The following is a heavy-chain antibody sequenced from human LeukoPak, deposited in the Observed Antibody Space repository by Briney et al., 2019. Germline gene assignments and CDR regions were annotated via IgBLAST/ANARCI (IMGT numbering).Heavy chain of an antibody. V-gene: IGHV4-61*05. CDR1: GDSISSNDYY. Sequence: PSETLSLTCTVSGDSISSNDYYWGWIRQPPGKGLEWIVYIYYSGSTNYNPSLKSRFTISVNTSKNQFYLKLSSVTAAGKDVYYCARQYGYNSYYFDYWGQGTLLSVPS. CDR2: IYYSGST. CDR3: ARQYGYNSYYFDY. D-gene: IGHD5-12*01. J-gene: IGHJ4*02.